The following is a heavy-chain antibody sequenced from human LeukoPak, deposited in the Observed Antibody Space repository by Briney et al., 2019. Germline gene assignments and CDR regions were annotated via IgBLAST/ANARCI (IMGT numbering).Heavy chain of an antibody. CDR3: ARDRGSYYLAFFDY. CDR2: ISSSSSYI. J-gene: IGHJ4*02. V-gene: IGHV3-21*01. Sequence: GGSLRLSCAASGFTFSSYSMNWVRQAPGKGLEWVSSISSSSSYIYYADSVKGRFTISRDNAKNSLCLQMNSLRAEDTAVYYCARDRGSYYLAFFDYWGQGTLVTVSS. CDR1: GFTFSSYS. D-gene: IGHD1-26*01.